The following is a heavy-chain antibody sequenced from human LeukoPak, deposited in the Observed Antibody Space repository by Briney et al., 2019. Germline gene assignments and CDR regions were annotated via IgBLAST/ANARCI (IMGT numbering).Heavy chain of an antibody. D-gene: IGHD4-11*01. CDR2: IRSKAYGGTT. Sequence: GGSLRLSCTASGFTFGDYAMSWVRQAPGKGLEWVGFIRSKAYGGTTEYAASVKGRFTISRDDSKSIAYLQMNSLKTEDTAVYYCTRESTTWEYYYYYYYMDVWGKGTTVTVSS. V-gene: IGHV3-49*04. CDR3: TRESTTWEYYYYYYYMDV. CDR1: GFTFGDYA. J-gene: IGHJ6*03.